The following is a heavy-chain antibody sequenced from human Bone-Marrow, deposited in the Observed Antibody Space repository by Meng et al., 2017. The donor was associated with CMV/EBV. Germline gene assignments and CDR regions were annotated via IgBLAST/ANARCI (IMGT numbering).Heavy chain of an antibody. J-gene: IGHJ4*02. CDR2: IKSKTDGGTT. D-gene: IGHD3-10*01. V-gene: IGHV3-15*01. CDR3: VSGAFGY. Sequence: GESLKISCAASGFTFSNAWMSWVRQAPGKGLEWVGRIKSKTDGGTTDYAAPVKGRFTISRDDSKNTLYLQMNSLKTEDTAVYYCVSGAFGYWGQGMLVIVSS. CDR1: GFTFSNAW.